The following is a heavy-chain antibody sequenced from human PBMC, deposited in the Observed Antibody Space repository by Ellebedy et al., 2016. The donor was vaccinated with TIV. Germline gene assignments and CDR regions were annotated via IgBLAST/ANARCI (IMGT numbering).Heavy chain of an antibody. D-gene: IGHD2-15*01. CDR2: INSGGTI. CDR1: GFTFSDYY. Sequence: PGGSLRLSCAASGFTFSDYYMSWIRQAPGKGLEWIAYINSGGTIYYADSVKGRFTISRDYAKNSLYLQMNSLRAEDTADYYCARDRLGYCSGGVCYSNWGQGTLVTVSS. V-gene: IGHV3-11*01. CDR3: ARDRLGYCSGGVCYSN. J-gene: IGHJ4*02.